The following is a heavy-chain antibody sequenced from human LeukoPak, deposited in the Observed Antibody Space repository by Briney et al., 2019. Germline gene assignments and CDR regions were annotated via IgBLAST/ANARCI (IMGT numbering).Heavy chain of an antibody. CDR2: IYYSGST. D-gene: IGHD6-25*01. V-gene: IGHV4-39*07. Sequence: PSETLSLTCTVSGSSISSSSYYWGWIRQPPGKGLEWIGSIYYSGSTYYNPSLKSRVTISVDTSKNQFSLKLSSVTATDTAVYYCARGRRLPLTDYWGQGTLVTVSS. J-gene: IGHJ4*02. CDR3: ARGRRLPLTDY. CDR1: GSSISSSSYY.